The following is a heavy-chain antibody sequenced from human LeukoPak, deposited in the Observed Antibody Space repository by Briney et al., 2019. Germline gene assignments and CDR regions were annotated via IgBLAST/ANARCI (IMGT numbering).Heavy chain of an antibody. D-gene: IGHD6-19*01. CDR3: ARASQWLAFDT. J-gene: IGHJ4*02. CDR1: RLTVTTNY. Sequence: LAGGSLRLSCAASRLTVTTNYMSWVRQAPGKGLYWVSVIYNGGSTNYADSVKDRFTISRDNSKNTLYLQMNSLKAEDTAVYFCARASQWLAFDTWGQGTLVTVSS. V-gene: IGHV3-66*01. CDR2: IYNGGST.